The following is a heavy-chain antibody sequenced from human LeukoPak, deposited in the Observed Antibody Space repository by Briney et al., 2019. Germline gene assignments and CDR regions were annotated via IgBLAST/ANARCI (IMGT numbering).Heavy chain of an antibody. D-gene: IGHD4-17*01. V-gene: IGHV3-21*06. CDR3: ARDQGLDYGDYTPIDY. J-gene: IGHJ4*02. CDR2: ITSSSNNT. CDR1: ASTVSSYS. Sequence: GRCLRLAWSASASTVSSYSINSVSQPPGNWLEWGSSITSSSNNTYYADSVNGRFTISRDNAKNSLYLQMNSLRAEATTAYYCARDQGLDYGDYTPIDYWGQGTLVTVSS.